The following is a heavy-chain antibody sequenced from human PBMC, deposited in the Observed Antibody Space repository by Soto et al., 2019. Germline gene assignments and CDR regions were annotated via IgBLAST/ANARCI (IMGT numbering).Heavy chain of an antibody. CDR2: INAGTGQT. Sequence: VRLVQSGAEVKRPGASVKVSCKASGNTFTRFALHWVRQAPAQRLEWLGWINAGTGQTKYSENFHDRVRITRDTSATTAYMDLTSLRSEDTAVYYCASGRGCWYFDFWGQGTLVAVSS. CDR3: ASGRGCWYFDF. V-gene: IGHV1-3*01. CDR1: GNTFTRFA. J-gene: IGHJ4*02. D-gene: IGHD2-15*01.